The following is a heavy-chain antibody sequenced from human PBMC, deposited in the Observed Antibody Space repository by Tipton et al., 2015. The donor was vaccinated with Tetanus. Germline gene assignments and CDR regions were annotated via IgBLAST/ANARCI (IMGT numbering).Heavy chain of an antibody. CDR3: ARGPYHYGDYYFDY. V-gene: IGHV3-23*01. D-gene: IGHD4-17*01. CDR2: ISGSRLTP. CDR1: GFTFKSYT. J-gene: IGHJ4*02. Sequence: SLRLSCAASGFTFKSYTMNWVRQAPGNGLEWVAAISGSRLTPYYADSVKGRFTISRDNSKNTLYLQMNSLRAEDTAVYYCARGPYHYGDYYFDYWGRGTLVTVSS.